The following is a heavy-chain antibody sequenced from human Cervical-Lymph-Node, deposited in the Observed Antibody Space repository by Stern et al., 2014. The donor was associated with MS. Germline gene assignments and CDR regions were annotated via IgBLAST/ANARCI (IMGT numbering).Heavy chain of an antibody. CDR3: ASNLLGYCSGGYCYSDN. D-gene: IGHD2-15*01. CDR2: TITMSDIT. J-gene: IGHJ4*02. Sequence: QVQLGQSGAVVKKPGSSVKVSCKASGGTFTNYAVIWVRQAPGQGLEWMGGTITMSDITKDAEKFQGRITISADKYTGTAYLEVNSLTSDDTAVYYCASNLLGYCSGGYCYSDNCGQGTLVTFSS. V-gene: IGHV1-69*17. CDR1: GGTFTNYA.